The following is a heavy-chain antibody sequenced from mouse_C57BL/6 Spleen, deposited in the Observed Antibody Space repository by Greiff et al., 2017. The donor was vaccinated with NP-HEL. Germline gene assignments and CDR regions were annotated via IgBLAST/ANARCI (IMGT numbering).Heavy chain of an antibody. CDR2: IDPSDSET. V-gene: IGHV1-52*01. Sequence: VQLQQPGAELVRPGSSVKLSCKASGYTFTSYWMHWVKQRPIQGLEWIGNIDPSDSETHYNQKFKDKATLTVDKSSSTAYMQLSSLTSEDSAVYYCAKGGTEGAMDYWGQGTSVTVSS. CDR3: AKGGTEGAMDY. J-gene: IGHJ4*01. CDR1: GYTFTSYW. D-gene: IGHD2-14*01.